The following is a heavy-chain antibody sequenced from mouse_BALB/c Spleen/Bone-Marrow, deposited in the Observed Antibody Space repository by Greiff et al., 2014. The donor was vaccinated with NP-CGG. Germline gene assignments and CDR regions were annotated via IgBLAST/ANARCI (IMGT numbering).Heavy chain of an antibody. CDR2: IDPANGNT. J-gene: IGHJ4*01. V-gene: IGHV14-3*02. CDR3: AKYGGLRYAMDY. D-gene: IGHD2-4*01. Sequence: VQLKESGAELVKPGASVKLSCTASGFNIKDTYMHWVKQRPEQGLEWIGRIDPANGNTKYDPKFTGKATITADTSSNTAYLQLSSLTSEDTAVYYCAKYGGLRYAMDYWGQGTSVTVSS. CDR1: GFNIKDTY.